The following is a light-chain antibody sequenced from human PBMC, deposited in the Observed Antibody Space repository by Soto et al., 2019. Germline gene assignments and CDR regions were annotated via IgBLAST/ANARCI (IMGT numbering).Light chain of an antibody. CDR1: RSISNSY. J-gene: IGKJ1*01. V-gene: IGKV3-20*01. CDR3: QQYGSSPWT. CDR2: GAS. Sequence: EIVLTPSRATLSLSPGERATLSCRASRSISNSYLAWFQQKPGEAPRLLIYGASSRATGIPDRFSGSGSGTDFTLTISRLEPEDFAVYYCQQYGSSPWTFGQGTKVDI.